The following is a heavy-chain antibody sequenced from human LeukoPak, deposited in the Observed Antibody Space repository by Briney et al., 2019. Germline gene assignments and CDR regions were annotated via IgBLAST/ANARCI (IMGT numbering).Heavy chain of an antibody. J-gene: IGHJ5*02. CDR3: ASRATVTTDRFWFDP. CDR2: ISSSSSTI. CDR1: GFTFSSYS. D-gene: IGHD4-11*01. V-gene: IGHV3-48*01. Sequence: GGSLRLSCAASGFTFSSYSMNWVRQAPGKGLEWVSYISSSSSTIYYADSVKGRFTISRDNAKNSLYLQMNSLRAEDTAVYYCASRATVTTDRFWFDPWGQGTLVTVSS.